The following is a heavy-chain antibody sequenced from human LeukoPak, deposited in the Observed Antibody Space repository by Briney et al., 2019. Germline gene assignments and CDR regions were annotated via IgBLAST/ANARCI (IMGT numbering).Heavy chain of an antibody. Sequence: GASVEVPCKASGGTFSSYAISWVRQATGQGLEWMGWMNPNSGNTGYAQKFQGRVTMTRNTSISTAYMELSSLRAEDTAVYYCARDVGYSSGWFQLDYMDVWGKGTTVTVSS. J-gene: IGHJ6*03. D-gene: IGHD6-19*01. CDR3: ARDVGYSSGWFQLDYMDV. CDR2: MNPNSGNT. V-gene: IGHV1-8*02. CDR1: GGTFSSYA.